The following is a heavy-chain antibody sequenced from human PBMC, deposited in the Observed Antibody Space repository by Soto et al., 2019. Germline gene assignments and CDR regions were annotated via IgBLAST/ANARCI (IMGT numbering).Heavy chain of an antibody. Sequence: QVQLVESGGGVVQPGRSLRLSCAASGFTFSSYGMHWVRQAPGKGLEWVAVITYDGSNKYYADSVKGRFTISRDNSKNTLYLQMNGLRAEDTAVYYCANLALGGRWYHSHDFDYWGQGTLVTVSS. CDR1: GFTFSSYG. D-gene: IGHD6-13*01. CDR3: ANLALGGRWYHSHDFDY. CDR2: ITYDGSNK. V-gene: IGHV3-30*18. J-gene: IGHJ4*02.